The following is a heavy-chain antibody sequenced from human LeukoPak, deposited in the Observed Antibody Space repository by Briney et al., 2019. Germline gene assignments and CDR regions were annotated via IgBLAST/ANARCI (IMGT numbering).Heavy chain of an antibody. CDR1: GFTFSSYS. CDR2: ISSSSSYI. Sequence: PGGSLRLSCAASGFTFSSYSMNWVRQAPGKGLERVSSISSSSSYIYYADSVKGRFTISRDNAKNSLYLQMNSLRAEDTAVYYCARDPSPYGSGSYFEGPYYFDYWGQGTLVTVSS. V-gene: IGHV3-21*01. J-gene: IGHJ4*02. CDR3: ARDPSPYGSGSYFEGPYYFDY. D-gene: IGHD3-10*01.